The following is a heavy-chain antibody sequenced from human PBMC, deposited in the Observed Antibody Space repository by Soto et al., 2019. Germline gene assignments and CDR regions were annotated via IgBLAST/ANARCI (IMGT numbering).Heavy chain of an antibody. CDR3: ARDPSIKNWFDP. V-gene: IGHV1-69*13. Sequence: VASVKVSCKASGGTFSSYAISWVRQAPGQGLEWMGGIIPIFGTANYAQKFQGRVTITADESTSTVYMELSSLRSEDTAVYYCARDPSIKNWFDPWGQGTLVTVSS. J-gene: IGHJ5*02. CDR1: GGTFSSYA. CDR2: IIPIFGTA.